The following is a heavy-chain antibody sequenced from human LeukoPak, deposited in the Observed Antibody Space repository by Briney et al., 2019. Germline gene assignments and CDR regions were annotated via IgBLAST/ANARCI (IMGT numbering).Heavy chain of an antibody. Sequence: GGSPRLSCAASGFTFDDYAMHWVRQAPGKGLEWVSLISWDGGSTYYADSVKGRFTISRDNSKNSLYLQMNSLRAEDTALYYCAKDIGPGSSSWLSYYFDYWGQGTLVTVSS. CDR3: AKDIGPGSSSWLSYYFDY. V-gene: IGHV3-43D*03. J-gene: IGHJ4*02. D-gene: IGHD6-13*01. CDR2: ISWDGGST. CDR1: GFTFDDYA.